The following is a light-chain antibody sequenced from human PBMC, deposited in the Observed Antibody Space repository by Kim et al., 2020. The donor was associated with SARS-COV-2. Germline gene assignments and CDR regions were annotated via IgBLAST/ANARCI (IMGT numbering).Light chain of an antibody. CDR3: SSYTSRSTLV. V-gene: IGLV2-14*04. CDR2: DVS. Sequence: GHSITISCTGTSSDIGDYNYVSWYQQYPGRAPKLMIYDVSKWPSGVSNRFSGSKSGNTASLTISGLQAEDEAEYYCSSYTSRSTLVFGGGTQLTVL. CDR1: SSDIGDYNY. J-gene: IGLJ2*01.